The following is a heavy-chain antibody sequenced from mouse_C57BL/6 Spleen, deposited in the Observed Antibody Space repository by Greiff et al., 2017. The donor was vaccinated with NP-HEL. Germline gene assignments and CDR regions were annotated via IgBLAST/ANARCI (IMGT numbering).Heavy chain of an antibody. Sequence: VQLQQSGAELVKPGASVKISCKASGYAFSSYWMNWVKQRPGKGLEWIGQIYPGDGDTNYNGKFKGKATLTADKSSSTAYMQLSSLTSEDSAVYFCARDGKGDWYFDVGGTGTTVTVSS. V-gene: IGHV1-80*01. D-gene: IGHD2-1*01. CDR2: IYPGDGDT. J-gene: IGHJ1*03. CDR3: ARDGKGDWYFDV. CDR1: GYAFSSYW.